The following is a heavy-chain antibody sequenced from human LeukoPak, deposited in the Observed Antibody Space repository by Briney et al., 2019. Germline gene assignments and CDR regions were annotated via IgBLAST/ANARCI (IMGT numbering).Heavy chain of an antibody. Sequence: GGSLRLSCAASGFTFSSYAMHWVRQAPGKGLERVAVISYDGSNKYYADSVRGRFTISRDNSKNTLYLQMNSLRAEDTAVYYCARVRYYDSSGYYDSHYYYGMDVWGQGTTVTVSS. D-gene: IGHD3-22*01. CDR1: GFTFSSYA. CDR2: ISYDGSNK. J-gene: IGHJ6*02. V-gene: IGHV3-30-3*01. CDR3: ARVRYYDSSGYYDSHYYYGMDV.